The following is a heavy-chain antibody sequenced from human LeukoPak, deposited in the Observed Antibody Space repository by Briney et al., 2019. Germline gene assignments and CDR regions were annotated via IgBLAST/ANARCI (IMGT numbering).Heavy chain of an antibody. CDR2: INHSGST. CDR1: GGSFSGYY. D-gene: IGHD3-10*01. CDR3: ARGLGVRGVIITYNWFDP. J-gene: IGHJ5*02. Sequence: SETLSLTCAVYGGSFSGYYWSWIRQPPRKGLEWIGEINHSGSTNYNPSLKSRVTISVDTSKNQFSLKLSSVTAADTAVYYCARGLGVRGVIITYNWFDPWGQGTLVTVSS. V-gene: IGHV4-34*01.